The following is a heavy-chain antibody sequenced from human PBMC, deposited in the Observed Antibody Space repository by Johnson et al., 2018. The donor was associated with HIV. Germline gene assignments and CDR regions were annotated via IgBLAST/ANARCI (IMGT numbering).Heavy chain of an antibody. J-gene: IGHJ3*02. D-gene: IGHD2-2*01. CDR3: ARDRPAIVVVPAADDAFDI. V-gene: IGHV3-7*05. CDR1: GFTFSSYW. Sequence: VQLVESGGGLVQPGGSLRLSCAASGFTFSSYWMSWVRQAPGKGLEWVANIKQDGSEKYYVDSVKGRFTISRDNAKNSLYLQMNSLRAEDTAVYYCARDRPAIVVVPAADDAFDIWGQGTMVTVSS. CDR2: IKQDGSEK.